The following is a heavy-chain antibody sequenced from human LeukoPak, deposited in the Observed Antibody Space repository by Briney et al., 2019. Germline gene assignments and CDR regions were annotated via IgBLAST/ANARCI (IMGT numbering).Heavy chain of an antibody. Sequence: PSETLSLTCAVYGGSFSGYYWSWIRQPPGKGLEWIGEINHSGSTNYNPSLKSRVTISVDTSKNQFSLKLSSVTAADTAVYYCARHEGSAMVTSDYWGQGILVTVSS. J-gene: IGHJ4*02. D-gene: IGHD5-18*01. CDR3: ARHEGSAMVTSDY. V-gene: IGHV4-34*01. CDR1: GGSFSGYY. CDR2: INHSGST.